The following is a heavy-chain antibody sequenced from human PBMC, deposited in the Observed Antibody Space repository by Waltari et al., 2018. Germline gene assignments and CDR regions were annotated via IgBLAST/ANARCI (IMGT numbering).Heavy chain of an antibody. Sequence: EVQLVQSGAEVKKTGASLKIPCKGSGYSFTSYWIGWVRQMPGKGLEWMGIIYPGDSDTSYSPSFQGQVTISADKSISTAYLQWSSLKASDTAMYYCANTYYYDSSGYLDAFDIWGQGTMVTVSS. CDR3: ANTYYYDSSGYLDAFDI. V-gene: IGHV5-51*01. CDR2: IYPGDSDT. CDR1: GYSFTSYW. D-gene: IGHD3-22*01. J-gene: IGHJ3*02.